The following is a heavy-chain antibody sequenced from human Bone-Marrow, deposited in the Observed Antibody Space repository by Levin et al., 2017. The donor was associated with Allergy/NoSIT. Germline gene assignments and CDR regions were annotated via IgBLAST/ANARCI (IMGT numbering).Heavy chain of an antibody. CDR1: GFRFSDYW. CDR2: IKADGSQK. J-gene: IGHJ4*02. V-gene: IGHV3-7*01. D-gene: IGHD3-22*01. Sequence: SGGSLRLSCAASGFRFSDYWMAWVRQAPGKGLEWVGNIKADGSQKNYGYSVRGRFTISRDNARNSLYLQMDSLRVEDTAVYYCASSHDSSGNDWGQGTLVTVSS. CDR3: ASSHDSSGND.